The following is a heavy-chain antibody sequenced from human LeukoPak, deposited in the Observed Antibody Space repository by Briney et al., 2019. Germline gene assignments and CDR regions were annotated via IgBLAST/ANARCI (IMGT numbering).Heavy chain of an antibody. D-gene: IGHD5-18*01. CDR3: ARDTAMKR. CDR1: DGSINSYY. CDR2: IYYSGST. J-gene: IGHJ4*02. V-gene: IGHV4-59*01. Sequence: PSETLSLTCSVSDGSINSYYWNWIRRPPGKGLEWIGYIYYSGSTNYNPSLKSRVTISVDTSKNQFSLKLSSVTAADTAVYYCARDTAMKRWGQGTLVTVSS.